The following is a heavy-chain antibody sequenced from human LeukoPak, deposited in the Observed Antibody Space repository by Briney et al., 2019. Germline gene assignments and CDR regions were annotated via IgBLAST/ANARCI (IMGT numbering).Heavy chain of an antibody. CDR2: IYPGDSDT. D-gene: IGHD3-16*01. J-gene: IGHJ4*02. V-gene: IGHV5-51*01. CDR3: ARHRLSTRGSFDY. Sequence: GESLKISCKGSGYSFTSYWIVWVRQMPGKGLEWMGIIYPGDSDTRYSPSFQGQVTISADKSISTAYLQWSSLKASDTAMYYCARHRLSTRGSFDYWGQGTLVTVSS. CDR1: GYSFTSYW.